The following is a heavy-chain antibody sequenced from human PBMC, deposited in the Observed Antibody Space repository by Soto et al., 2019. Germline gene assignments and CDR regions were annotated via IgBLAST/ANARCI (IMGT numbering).Heavy chain of an antibody. Sequence: VASVKVSCKASGFTFSGSSVQWVRQARGQRLEWIGWIVVGSGNTNYAQKFQGRVTITRDMSTSTAYMELSNLRSEDTAVYYCAASSLYCTTTCVPTGLFDPWGQGTLVTVSS. D-gene: IGHD2-8*01. CDR1: GFTFSGSS. CDR3: AASSLYCTTTCVPTGLFDP. V-gene: IGHV1-58*01. J-gene: IGHJ5*02. CDR2: IVVGSGNT.